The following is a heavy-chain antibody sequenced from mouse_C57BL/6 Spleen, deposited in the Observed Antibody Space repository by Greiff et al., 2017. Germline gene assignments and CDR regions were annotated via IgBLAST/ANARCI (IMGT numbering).Heavy chain of an antibody. V-gene: IGHV1-52*01. J-gene: IGHJ3*01. D-gene: IGHD2-1*01. CDR3: ARHDGNYVSPWFAY. CDR1: GYTFTSYW. Sequence: VQLQQPGAELVRPGSSVKLSCKASGYTFTSYWMHWVKQRPIQGLEWIGNIDPSDSETHYNQKFKDKATLTVDKSSSTAYMQLSSLTSEDSAVYYCARHDGNYVSPWFAYWGQGTLVTVSA. CDR2: IDPSDSET.